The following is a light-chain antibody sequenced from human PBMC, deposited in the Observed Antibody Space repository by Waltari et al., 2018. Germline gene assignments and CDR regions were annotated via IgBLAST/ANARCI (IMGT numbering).Light chain of an antibody. CDR2: WAS. V-gene: IGKV4-1*01. CDR3: QQYYTTPCT. CDR1: QSVLSSTNSNNY. J-gene: IGKJ2*02. Sequence: DIVLTLSPASLAFFVGERATLRRRSSQSVLSSTNSNNYLAWYQQKPGQPPRLLFYWASTRVSGVPDRFDGSGSGTDFTLTISSLQAEDLAVYYCQQYYTTPCTFGQGTRLEIK.